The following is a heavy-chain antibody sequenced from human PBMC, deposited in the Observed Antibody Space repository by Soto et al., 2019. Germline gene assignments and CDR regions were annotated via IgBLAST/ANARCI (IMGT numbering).Heavy chain of an antibody. V-gene: IGHV3-23*01. CDR3: AKDLAGSSGFSYYFDY. CDR1: GFTFSSYA. J-gene: IGHJ4*02. Sequence: GGSLRLSCAASGFTFSSYAMSWVRQAPGKGLEWVSAISGSGGSTYYADSVKGRFTISRDNSKNTLYLQMNSLRAEDTAVYYCAKDLAGSSGFSYYFDYWGQGTLVTVSS. D-gene: IGHD6-19*01. CDR2: ISGSGGST.